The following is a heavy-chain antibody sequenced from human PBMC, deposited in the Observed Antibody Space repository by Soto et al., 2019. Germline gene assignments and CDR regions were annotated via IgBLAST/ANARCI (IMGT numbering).Heavy chain of an antibody. D-gene: IGHD3-16*02. CDR3: ARGIVARGIYYFDY. J-gene: IGHJ4*02. Sequence: QVQLVQSGAEVKKPGASVKVSCKASGYTFTSYDINWVRQATGQGLEWLGWMNPNSGNTGYAQKFQGRVTMTRNTSISTAYMELSSLRSEDTAVYYCARGIVARGIYYFDYWGQGTLVTVSS. V-gene: IGHV1-8*01. CDR1: GYTFTSYD. CDR2: MNPNSGNT.